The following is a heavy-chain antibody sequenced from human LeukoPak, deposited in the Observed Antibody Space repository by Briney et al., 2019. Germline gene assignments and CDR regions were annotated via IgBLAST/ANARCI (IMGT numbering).Heavy chain of an antibody. CDR3: AREQWLDY. J-gene: IGHJ4*02. D-gene: IGHD6-19*01. Sequence: GSLRLSCAASGFIFNNYALSWVRQPPGKGLEWVSVISVGGSPYYADSVKGRFTISRDVSKNTLYLQMNIVRDEDTAVYFCAREQWLDYWGQGTLVTVSS. CDR1: GFIFNNYA. CDR2: ISVGGSP. V-gene: IGHV3-53*01.